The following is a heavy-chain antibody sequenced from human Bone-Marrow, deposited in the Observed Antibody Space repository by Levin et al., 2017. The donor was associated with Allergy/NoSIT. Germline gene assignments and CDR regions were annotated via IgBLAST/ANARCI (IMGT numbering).Heavy chain of an antibody. CDR3: ARGGHYGGVDY. CDR1: GGSISSSSYY. J-gene: IGHJ4*02. CDR2: IYYSGST. V-gene: IGHV4-39*01. D-gene: IGHD3-10*01. Sequence: KPSETLSLTCIVSGGSISSSSYYWGWIRQPPGKGLEWIGSIYYSGSTYYNPSLKSRVTISVDTSKNQFSLKLSSVTAADTAVYYCARGGHYGGVDYWGQGTLVTVSS.